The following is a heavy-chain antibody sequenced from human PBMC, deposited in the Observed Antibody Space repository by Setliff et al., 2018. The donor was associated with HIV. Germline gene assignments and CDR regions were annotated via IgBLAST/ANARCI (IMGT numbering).Heavy chain of an antibody. Sequence: SETLSLTCTVTGGSINSGGVYWTWIRQHPGKGLEWIGYIYNTGSTYHSPSLESRVTISIDTPKNQLPLKLSSVTATDTAVYYCARGENSWYGLNWFDPWGQGTLVTVSS. CDR2: IYNTGST. CDR3: ARGENSWYGLNWFDP. J-gene: IGHJ5*02. CDR1: GGSINSGGVY. V-gene: IGHV4-31*03. D-gene: IGHD6-13*01.